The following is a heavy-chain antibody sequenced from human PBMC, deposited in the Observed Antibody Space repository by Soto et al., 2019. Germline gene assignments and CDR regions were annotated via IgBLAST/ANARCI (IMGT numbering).Heavy chain of an antibody. Sequence: KTSETLSLTCTVSGASISGFYWSWIRKSAGKGLEWIGRIYATGTTDYNPSLKSRVMMSVDTSKKQFSLKLRSVTAADTAVYYRVRDGTKTLRDWFDPWGQGISVTVSS. CDR2: IYATGTT. V-gene: IGHV4-4*07. CDR3: VRDGTKTLRDWFDP. CDR1: GASISGFY. J-gene: IGHJ5*02. D-gene: IGHD1-1*01.